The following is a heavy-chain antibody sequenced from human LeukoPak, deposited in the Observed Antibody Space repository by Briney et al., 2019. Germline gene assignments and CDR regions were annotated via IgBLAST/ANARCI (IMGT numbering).Heavy chain of an antibody. D-gene: IGHD2-2*01. CDR2: IIPIFGTA. J-gene: IGHJ6*03. CDR1: GGTFSSYA. CDR3: ARGLCSSTSCYRRYYYYMDV. V-gene: IGHV1-69*05. Sequence: ASVKVSCKASGGTFSSYAISWVRQAPGQGLEWMGGIIPIFGTANYAQKFQGRVTITTDESTSTAYMELSSLRSEDTAVYYCARGLCSSTSCYRRYYYYMDVWGKGTTVTVSS.